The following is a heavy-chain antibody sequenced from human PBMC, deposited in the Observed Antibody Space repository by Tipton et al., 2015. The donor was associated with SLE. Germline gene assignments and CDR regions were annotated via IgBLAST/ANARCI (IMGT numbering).Heavy chain of an antibody. D-gene: IGHD6-13*01. Sequence: TLSLTCTVSGGSISSGSYYWSWIRQPPGKGLEWIGYIYYSGSTYYNPSLKSRVTISVNTSKNQFSLKLSSVTAADTAVYYCARGIIAAAFLYYFDYWGQGTLVTVSS. CDR1: GGSISSGSYY. J-gene: IGHJ4*02. V-gene: IGHV4-30-4*01. CDR2: IYYSGST. CDR3: ARGIIAAAFLYYFDY.